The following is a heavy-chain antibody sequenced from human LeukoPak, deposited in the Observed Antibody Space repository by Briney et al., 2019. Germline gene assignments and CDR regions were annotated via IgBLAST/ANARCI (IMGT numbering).Heavy chain of an antibody. V-gene: IGHV4-31*03. CDR1: GGSISSGGYH. J-gene: IGHJ5*02. CDR3: ARGGSSRFDP. D-gene: IGHD3-10*01. CDR2: THYSGST. Sequence: SQTLSLTCTVSGGSISSGGYHWSWIRQHPGKGLEWIGYTHYSGSTYYNPSLKSRVTISLDTSKNRFSLKLNSVTAADTAVYYCARGGSSRFDPWGQGTLVTVSS.